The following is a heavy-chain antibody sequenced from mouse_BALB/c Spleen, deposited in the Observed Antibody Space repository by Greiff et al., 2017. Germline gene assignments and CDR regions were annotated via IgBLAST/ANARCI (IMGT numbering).Heavy chain of an antibody. Sequence: VKLMESGAELVRPGSSVKISCKASGYAFSSYWMNWVKQRPGQGLEWIGQIYPGDGDTNYNGKFKGKATLTADKSSSTAYMQLSSLTSEDSAVYFCARDDYDAWFAYWGQGTLVTVSA. CDR1: GYAFSSYW. CDR3: ARDDYDAWFAY. CDR2: IYPGDGDT. V-gene: IGHV1-80*01. J-gene: IGHJ3*01. D-gene: IGHD2-4*01.